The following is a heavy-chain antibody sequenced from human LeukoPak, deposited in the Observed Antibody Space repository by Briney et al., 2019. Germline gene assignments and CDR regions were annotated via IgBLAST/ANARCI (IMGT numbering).Heavy chain of an antibody. Sequence: ASVKVSCKASGYTFTGYFMHWVRQAPGQGLEWVGWINPNTGGTNYAQRFQGRFTMTRDTSISTAYMELSRLRSDDTSVYYCARYRSSSSIAALPGPHWGQGTLVTVSS. V-gene: IGHV1-2*02. CDR1: GYTFTGYF. CDR3: ARYRSSSSIAALPGPH. J-gene: IGHJ4*02. CDR2: INPNTGGT. D-gene: IGHD6-6*01.